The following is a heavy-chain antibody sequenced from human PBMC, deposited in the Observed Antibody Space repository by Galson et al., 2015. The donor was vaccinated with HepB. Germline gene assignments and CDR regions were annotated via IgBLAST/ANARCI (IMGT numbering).Heavy chain of an antibody. D-gene: IGHD3-10*01. CDR1: GYTFISYA. V-gene: IGHV7-4-1*01. J-gene: IGHJ4*02. CDR3: ARRQWFGEADC. Sequence: SVKVSCKASGYTFISYAMSWVRQAPGQGLEWIGWINTNSGDPTYAQGFTGRFVFSLDTSVRTAYLQISNLRTEDTAVYYCARRQWFGEADCWGQGTLVTVSS. CDR2: INTNSGDP.